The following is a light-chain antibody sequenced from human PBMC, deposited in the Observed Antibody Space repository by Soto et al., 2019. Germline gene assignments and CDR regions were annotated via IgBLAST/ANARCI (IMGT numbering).Light chain of an antibody. V-gene: IGKV3-11*01. Sequence: EIVLTQSPATLSLSPGERATLSCRASQSVGSYLAWYRQRPGQAPRLLIYDTNNRATGVPDRFSGGGFGTDFTLTISSLEPEDFALYYCQQRSNWPLTFGGGTRVDIK. CDR3: QQRSNWPLT. CDR1: QSVGSY. J-gene: IGKJ4*01. CDR2: DTN.